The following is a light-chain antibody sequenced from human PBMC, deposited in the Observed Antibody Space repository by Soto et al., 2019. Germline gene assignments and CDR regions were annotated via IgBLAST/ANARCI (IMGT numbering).Light chain of an antibody. Sequence: QSVLTQPPSVSAAPGQKVTISCSGSSSNVGNHHVSWYQQLPGTAPKLLIYENYKRPSGIPDRFSGSKSGTSATLDITGLQTGDEADYYCGSCDFGQSAVEFGGGTQLTVL. CDR1: SSNVGNHH. CDR3: GSCDFGQSAVE. J-gene: IGLJ7*01. V-gene: IGLV1-51*02. CDR2: ENY.